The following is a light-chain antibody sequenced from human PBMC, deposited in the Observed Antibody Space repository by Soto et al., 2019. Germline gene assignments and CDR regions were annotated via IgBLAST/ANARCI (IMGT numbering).Light chain of an antibody. CDR1: QSISNW. J-gene: IGKJ1*01. CDR3: QQYNSYA. CDR2: HAS. V-gene: IGKV1-5*01. Sequence: SQMTQSPTTLSASVGDSVPITCRASQSISNWLAWYQQKPGTAPKVLIYHASNLQSGVPSRFSGSGSGTEFTLTISSLQPDDFATYYCQQYNSYAFGQGTKVDIK.